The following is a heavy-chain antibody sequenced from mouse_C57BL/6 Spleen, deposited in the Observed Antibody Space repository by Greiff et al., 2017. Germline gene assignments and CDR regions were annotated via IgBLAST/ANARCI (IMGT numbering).Heavy chain of an antibody. J-gene: IGHJ2*01. CDR1: GFNIKDYY. Sequence: EVMLVESGAELVKPGASVKLSCTASGFNIKDYYMHWVKQRTEQGLEWIGRIDPEDGETKYAPKFQGKATITADTSSNTAYLQLSSLTSEDTAVYYCARGEIYDYDGGNYFDYWGQGTTLTVSS. D-gene: IGHD2-4*01. CDR3: ARGEIYDYDGGNYFDY. CDR2: IDPEDGET. V-gene: IGHV14-2*01.